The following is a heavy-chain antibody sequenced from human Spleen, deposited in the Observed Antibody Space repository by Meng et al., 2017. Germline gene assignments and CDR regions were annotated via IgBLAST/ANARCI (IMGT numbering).Heavy chain of an antibody. J-gene: IGHJ4*02. CDR2: IFHTGSN. CDR1: GGSISTAY. D-gene: IGHD3-10*01. Sequence: SETLSLTCTVSGGSISTAYWSWIRQPPGKGLEWMGYIFHTGSNNFKSSLKSRVTISGDTSKNQFSLKLRSVTAADTAVYYCARGSTMIRGLIKFDYWGQGSLVTVSS. V-gene: IGHV4-59*01. CDR3: ARGSTMIRGLIKFDY.